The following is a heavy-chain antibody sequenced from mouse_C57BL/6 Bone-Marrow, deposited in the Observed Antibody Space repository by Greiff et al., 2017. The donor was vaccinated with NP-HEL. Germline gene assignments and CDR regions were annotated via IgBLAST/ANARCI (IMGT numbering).Heavy chain of an antibody. J-gene: IGHJ3*01. Sequence: VQLQQSGAELARPGASVKLSCKASGYTFTSYGISWVKQRTRQGLEWIGEIYPRSGNTYYNEKFKGKATLTADKSSSTAYMELRSLTSEDSAVYFCARRGLRAWFAYWGQGTLVTVSA. CDR2: IYPRSGNT. CDR1: GYTFTSYG. CDR3: ARRGLRAWFAY. D-gene: IGHD2-4*01. V-gene: IGHV1-81*01.